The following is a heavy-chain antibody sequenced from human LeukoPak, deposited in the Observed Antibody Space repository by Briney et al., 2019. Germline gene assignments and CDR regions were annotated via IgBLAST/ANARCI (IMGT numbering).Heavy chain of an antibody. CDR3: ARVVTPGAFWFDP. J-gene: IGHJ5*02. V-gene: IGHV1-2*02. D-gene: IGHD4-23*01. Sequence: ASVKVSCKASGYTFTGYYMHWVRQAPGQGLERMGWINPNSGGTNYAQKFQGRVTMTRDTSISTAYMELSRLRSDDTAVYYCARVVTPGAFWFDPWGQGTLVTVSS. CDR2: INPNSGGT. CDR1: GYTFTGYY.